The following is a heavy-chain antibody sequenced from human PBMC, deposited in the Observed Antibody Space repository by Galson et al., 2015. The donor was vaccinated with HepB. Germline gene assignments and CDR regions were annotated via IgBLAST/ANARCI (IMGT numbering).Heavy chain of an antibody. CDR3: TSLIADCYEDGMDV. D-gene: IGHD2-21*01. CDR2: IKSQTDGGTS. Sequence: SLRLPCAASEVTSCNAWISWGRQAPGEGLEWVGRIKSQTDGGTSDYAAPVKGRFTISRDDSKNTLYLHMNSLKTEDTAVCYCTSLIADCYEDGMDVWGQGTTVTVSS. V-gene: IGHV3-15*01. CDR1: EVTSCNAW. J-gene: IGHJ6*02.